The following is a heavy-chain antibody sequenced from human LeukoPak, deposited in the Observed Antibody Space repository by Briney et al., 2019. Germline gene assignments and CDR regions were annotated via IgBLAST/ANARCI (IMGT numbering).Heavy chain of an antibody. D-gene: IGHD1-26*01. J-gene: IGHJ4*02. CDR3: ARDESGSYWGGLDY. Sequence: GASVKVSCKASGYTFTGYYMHWVRQAPGQGLEWMGWINPNSGGTNYAQKFQGRVTMTRDTSISTAYMELSRLRSDDTALYYCARDESGSYWGGLDYWGQGTLVTVSS. CDR1: GYTFTGYY. V-gene: IGHV1-2*02. CDR2: INPNSGGT.